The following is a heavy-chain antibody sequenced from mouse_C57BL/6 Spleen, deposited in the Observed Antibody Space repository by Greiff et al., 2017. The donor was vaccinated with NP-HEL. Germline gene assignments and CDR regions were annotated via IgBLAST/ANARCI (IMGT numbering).Heavy chain of an antibody. CDR1: GFTFSNYW. CDR3: TVGGVTVVAKSYAMDY. CDR2: IRLKSDNYAT. V-gene: IGHV6-3*01. Sequence: EVKLVESGGGLVQPGGSMKLSCVASGFTFSNYWMNWVRQSPEKGLEWVAQIRLKSDNYATHYAESVKGRFTISRDDSKSSVYLQMNNLRAEDTGIYYCTVGGVTVVAKSYAMDYWGQGTSVTVSS. D-gene: IGHD1-1*01. J-gene: IGHJ4*01.